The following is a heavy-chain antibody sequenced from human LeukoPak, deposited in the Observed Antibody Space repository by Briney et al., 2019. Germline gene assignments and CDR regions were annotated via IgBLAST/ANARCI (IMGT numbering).Heavy chain of an antibody. D-gene: IGHD3-22*01. V-gene: IGHV3-23*01. CDR1: GFTFSSYA. Sequence: GGSLRLSCAASGFTFSSYAMSWVRQAPGKGLEWVSAISGSGGSTYYADSVKGRFTISRDNSKNTLYLQMNSLRAEDTAVYYCAKSPTYYYDSSGYYPTNYFDYWGQGTLVTVSS. CDR2: ISGSGGST. J-gene: IGHJ4*02. CDR3: AKSPTYYYDSSGYYPTNYFDY.